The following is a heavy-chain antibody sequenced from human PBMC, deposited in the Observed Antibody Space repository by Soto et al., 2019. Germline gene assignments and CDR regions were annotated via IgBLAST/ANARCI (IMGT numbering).Heavy chain of an antibody. CDR1: GGSFSTYY. CDR3: ARRATGTRDFYF. V-gene: IGHV4-34*01. Sequence: QVQVQQWGAGLLKPSETLSLTCAVYGGSFSTYYWSWIRQPPGKGLEWIGEINHSGSTNYNPSLKSRGTISGDTSKNQLSLNVSSVTAADTAVYYCARRATGTRDFYFWGQGTLVTVSS. J-gene: IGHJ4*02. D-gene: IGHD1-1*01. CDR2: INHSGST.